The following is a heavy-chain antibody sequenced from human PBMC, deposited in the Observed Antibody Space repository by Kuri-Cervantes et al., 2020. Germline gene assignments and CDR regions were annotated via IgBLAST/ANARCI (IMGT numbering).Heavy chain of an antibody. V-gene: IGHV4-34*01. CDR1: DGSFSVYY. CDR3: ARAGFSFVRPYYYYMDV. D-gene: IGHD1-1*01. J-gene: IGHJ6*03. Sequence: SETLSLTCAVYDGSFSVYYWNWIRQSPGKGLEWIGEINHSGITNYNPSLKSRVTISVDTSKNQFSLKLSSVTAADTAVYYCARAGFSFVRPYYYYMDVWGKGTTVTVSS. CDR2: INHSGIT.